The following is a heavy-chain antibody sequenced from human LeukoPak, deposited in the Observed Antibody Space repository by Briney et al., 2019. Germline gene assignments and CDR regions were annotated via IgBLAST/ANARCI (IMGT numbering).Heavy chain of an antibody. Sequence: SVKVSCKASGGTFSSYAISWVRQAPGQGLEWMGGIIPIFGTANYAQKFQGRVTITADEFTSTAYMELSSLRSEDTAVYYCARGLIRGYDFWSGPSCGMDVWGQGTTVTVSS. CDR1: GGTFSSYA. D-gene: IGHD3-3*01. CDR3: ARGLIRGYDFWSGPSCGMDV. CDR2: IIPIFGTA. J-gene: IGHJ6*02. V-gene: IGHV1-69*01.